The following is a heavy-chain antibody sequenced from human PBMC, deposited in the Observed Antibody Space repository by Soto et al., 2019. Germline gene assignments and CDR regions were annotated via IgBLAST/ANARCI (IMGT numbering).Heavy chain of an antibody. Sequence: PGGSLRLSCAASGFTFSSYAMHWVRQAPGKGLEWVAVISYDGSNKYYADSVKGRFTISRDNSKNTLYLQMNSLRAEDTAVYYCARATVSTGHYYGMDVWGQGTTVTVFS. V-gene: IGHV3-30-3*01. CDR2: ISYDGSNK. CDR3: ARATVSTGHYYGMDV. CDR1: GFTFSSYA. J-gene: IGHJ6*02. D-gene: IGHD4-4*01.